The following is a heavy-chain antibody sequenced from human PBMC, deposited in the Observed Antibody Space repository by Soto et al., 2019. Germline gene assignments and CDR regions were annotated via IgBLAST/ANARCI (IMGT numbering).Heavy chain of an antibody. CDR1: GGSFSGYY. CDR2: IKHSGST. D-gene: IGHD4-17*01. J-gene: IGHJ5*02. V-gene: IGHV4-34*01. Sequence: QVQLQQWGAGLLKPSETLSLTCAVYGGSFSGYYWSWIRQPPGKGLEWIGEIKHSGSTNYNPSLKGRVIISVDTSKKQFSLKLSSVTAADTAVYYCARQGRTTVHIGGGWFDPWGQGTLVTVSS. CDR3: ARQGRTTVHIGGGWFDP.